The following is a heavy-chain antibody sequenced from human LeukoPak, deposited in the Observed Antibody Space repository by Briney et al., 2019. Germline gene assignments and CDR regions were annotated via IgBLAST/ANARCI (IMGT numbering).Heavy chain of an antibody. CDR3: AKDTVVPAEDYYYYMDV. V-gene: IGHV3-48*01. CDR2: ISSTGSTK. Sequence: GGSLRLSCAASGFSFSRYIMNWVRQAPGKGLEWISYISSTGSTKYYADSVKGRFTISRDNAKNSLYLQMNSLRAEDTAVYYCAKDTVVPAEDYYYYMDVWGKGTTVTVSS. J-gene: IGHJ6*03. CDR1: GFSFSRYI. D-gene: IGHD2-2*01.